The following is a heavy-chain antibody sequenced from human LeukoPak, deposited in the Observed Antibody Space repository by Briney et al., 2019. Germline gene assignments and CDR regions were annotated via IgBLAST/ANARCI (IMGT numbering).Heavy chain of an antibody. V-gene: IGHV1-46*01. D-gene: IGHD3-22*01. J-gene: IGHJ5*02. CDR1: GYTFTGYY. CDR2: INPSGGST. CDR3: ARDAPTYYYDSSGLNWFDP. Sequence: ASVKVSCKASGYTFTGYYMHWVRQAPGQGLEWMGIINPSGGSTSYAQKFQGRVTMTRDMSTSTVYMELSSLRSEDTAVYYCARDAPTYYYDSSGLNWFDPWGQGTLVTVSS.